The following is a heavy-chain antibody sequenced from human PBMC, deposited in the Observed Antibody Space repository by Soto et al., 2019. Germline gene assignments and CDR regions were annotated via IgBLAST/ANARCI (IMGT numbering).Heavy chain of an antibody. CDR3: ATVDDFLVRDAFDI. V-gene: IGHV1-24*01. CDR2: FDPEDGET. CDR1: GYTLTELS. J-gene: IGHJ3*02. D-gene: IGHD3-3*01. Sequence: GASVKVSCKVSGYTLTELSMHCVRQAPGKGLEWMGGFDPEDGETIYAQKFQGRVTMTEDTSTDTAYMELSSLRSEDTAVYYCATVDDFLVRDAFDIWGQGTMVTVSS.